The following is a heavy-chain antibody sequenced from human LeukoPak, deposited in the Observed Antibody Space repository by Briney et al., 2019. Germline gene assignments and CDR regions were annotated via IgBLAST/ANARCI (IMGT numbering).Heavy chain of an antibody. CDR2: ISYDGSNK. Sequence: PGGSLRLSCAASGFTFSSYAMHWVRQAPGKGLEWVAVISYDGSNKYYADSVKGRFTISRDNSKNTLYLQMNSLRAEDTAVYYCARDGVVLGAFDIWGQGTMVTVSS. V-gene: IGHV3-30-3*01. D-gene: IGHD2-8*02. CDR1: GFTFSSYA. CDR3: ARDGVVLGAFDI. J-gene: IGHJ3*02.